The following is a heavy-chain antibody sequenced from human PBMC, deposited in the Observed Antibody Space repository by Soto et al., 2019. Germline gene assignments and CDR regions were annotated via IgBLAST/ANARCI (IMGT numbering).Heavy chain of an antibody. D-gene: IGHD4-4*01. J-gene: IGHJ6*03. CDR3: ARFPNYNLGSISGDNYSNRNYYYYYMDV. Sequence: GGSLRLSCAASGFTFSSYGMHWVRQAPGKGLEWVAVIWYDGSNKYYADSVKGRFTISRDNSKNTLYLQMNSLRAEDTAVYYCARFPNYNLGSISGDNYSNRNYYYYYMDVWGKGTTVTVSS. CDR1: GFTFSSYG. CDR2: IWYDGSNK. V-gene: IGHV3-33*01.